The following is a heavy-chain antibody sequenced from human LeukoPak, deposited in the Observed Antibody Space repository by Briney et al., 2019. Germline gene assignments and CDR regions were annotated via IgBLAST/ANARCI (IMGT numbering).Heavy chain of an antibody. CDR2: IYTSGSP. Sequence: PSETLSLTCTVSSGSIISYDWSWIRHPAGKGLEGIGRIYTSGSPNYNPSLKSRITISVDTSKNQFSLKLSSVTAADTAVYYCARLTSSWYQDWYFDLWGRGTLVTVSS. D-gene: IGHD6-13*01. CDR3: ARLTSSWYQDWYFDL. V-gene: IGHV4-4*07. CDR1: SGSIISYD. J-gene: IGHJ2*01.